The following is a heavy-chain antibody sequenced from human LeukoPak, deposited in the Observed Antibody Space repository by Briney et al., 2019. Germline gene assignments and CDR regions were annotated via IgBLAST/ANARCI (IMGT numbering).Heavy chain of an antibody. CDR3: ARGEDYDFWSGYPHGGGPRYFDY. D-gene: IGHD3-3*01. CDR2: IYYSGST. J-gene: IGHJ4*02. CDR1: GGSISSSSYY. Sequence: SETLSLTCTVYGGSISSSSYYWGWIRQPPGKGLEWIGSIYYSGSTYYNPSLKGRVTISVDTSKNQFSLKLSSVTAADTAVYYCARGEDYDFWSGYPHGGGPRYFDYWGQGTLVTVSS. V-gene: IGHV4-39*07.